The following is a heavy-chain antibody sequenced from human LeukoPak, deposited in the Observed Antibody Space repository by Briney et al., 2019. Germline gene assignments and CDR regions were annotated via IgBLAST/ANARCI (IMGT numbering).Heavy chain of an antibody. V-gene: IGHV3-73*01. CDR1: GFTFSGSA. J-gene: IGHJ4*02. CDR3: TRLVFTMTIEDY. Sequence: PGGSLRLSCAASGFTFSGSAMHWVRQASGKGLEWVGRIRSKANSYATAYAASVKGRFTISRNDSKNTAYLQMNSLKTEDTAVYYCTRLVFTMTIEDYWGQGTLVTVSS. D-gene: IGHD4/OR15-4a*01. CDR2: IRSKANSYAT.